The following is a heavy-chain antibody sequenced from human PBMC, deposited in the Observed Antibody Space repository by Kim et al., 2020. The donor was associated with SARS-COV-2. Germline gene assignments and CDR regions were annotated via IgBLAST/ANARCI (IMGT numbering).Heavy chain of an antibody. V-gene: IGHV3-53*01. Sequence: GGSLRLSCAASRLTVSGNYMRWVRQAPGKGLEWVSVIYSGGSTFYADSLKGRFTISRDNSKNTVYLQMNSLRVEDTAVYFCARDRGGTGAVFDYWGQGTL. CDR3: ARDRGGTGAVFDY. J-gene: IGHJ4*02. CDR1: RLTVSGNY. CDR2: IYSGGST. D-gene: IGHD3-16*01.